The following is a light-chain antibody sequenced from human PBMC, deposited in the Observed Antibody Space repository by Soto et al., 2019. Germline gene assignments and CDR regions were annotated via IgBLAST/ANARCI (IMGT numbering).Light chain of an antibody. CDR1: SSDVGGYNY. J-gene: IGLJ2*01. V-gene: IGLV2-14*01. Sequence: QSALTQPASVSGSPGQSITISCTGTSSDVGGYNYVSWYQQHPGKAPKLMIYDVSNRPSGVSNRFSGSKSGNTASLTISGLQAEDEDDYCCSSYTSSSTLLFGGGTQVTVL. CDR3: SSYTSSSTLL. CDR2: DVS.